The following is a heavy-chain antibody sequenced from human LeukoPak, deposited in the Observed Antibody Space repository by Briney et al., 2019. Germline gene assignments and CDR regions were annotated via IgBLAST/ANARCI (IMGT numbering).Heavy chain of an antibody. D-gene: IGHD3-22*01. V-gene: IGHV3-23*01. CDR1: GFSVSSSY. CDR2: ISDSGGST. J-gene: IGHJ4*02. CDR3: AKRGVVIRVILVGFHKAAYYFDS. Sequence: GGSLRLSCAASGFSVSSSYMSWVRQAPGKGLEWVAGISDSGGSTSYADSVKGRFTISRDNPKNTLYLQMNSLRAEDTAVYFCAKRGVVIRVILVGFHKAAYYFDSWGQGALVTVSS.